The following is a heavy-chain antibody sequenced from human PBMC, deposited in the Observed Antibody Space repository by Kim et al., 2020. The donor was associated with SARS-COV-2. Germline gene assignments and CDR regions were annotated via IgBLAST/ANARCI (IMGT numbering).Heavy chain of an antibody. V-gene: IGHV1-2*06. CDR2: INPNSGGT. Sequence: ASVKVSCKASGYTFTGYYLHWVRQAPGLGLEWMGRINPNSGGTDYAQSFKGRVTVTRDTSISTVYMEMSSLRPNDTAVYYCARTNKWLSFVDTTNYHYTMNVWGQGTTVTVSS. CDR1: GYTFTGYY. J-gene: IGHJ6*02. CDR3: ARTNKWLSFVDTTNYHYTMNV. D-gene: IGHD6-19*01.